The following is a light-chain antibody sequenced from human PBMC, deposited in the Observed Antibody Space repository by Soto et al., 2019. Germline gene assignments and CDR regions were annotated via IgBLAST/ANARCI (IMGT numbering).Light chain of an antibody. CDR1: SSDIGTYHY. Sequence: ALTQPASVSGSPGQSITISCTGTSSDIGTYHYVSWYQQHPGKAPKLMIYDVSDRPSGVSIRFSGSKSGNTASLIISGLQAEDEADYYCSSYTSSSTSYVFGTGTKLTVL. J-gene: IGLJ1*01. CDR2: DVS. V-gene: IGLV2-14*01. CDR3: SSYTSSSTSYV.